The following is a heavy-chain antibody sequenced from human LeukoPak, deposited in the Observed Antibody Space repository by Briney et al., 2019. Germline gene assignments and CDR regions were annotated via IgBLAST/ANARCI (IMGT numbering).Heavy chain of an antibody. Sequence: GSLRLSCAASGFTFNNYAMSWVGQAPGKGLECVSIISGSGGSTYDADSVNQRFTISRDNSKNTVYLQMNSLRAEDTAVYYCAKICGSCQSGIFDYWGQEHVDPVSS. D-gene: IGHD2-15*01. J-gene: IGHJ4*02. CDR1: GFTFNNYA. V-gene: IGHV3-23*01. CDR2: ISGSGGST. CDR3: AKICGSCQSGIFDY.